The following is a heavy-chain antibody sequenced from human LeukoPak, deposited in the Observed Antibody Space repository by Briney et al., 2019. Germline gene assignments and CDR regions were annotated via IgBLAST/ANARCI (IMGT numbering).Heavy chain of an antibody. V-gene: IGHV3-23*01. CDR2: INSGGGT. J-gene: IGHJ3*02. D-gene: IGHD2-15*01. CDR3: ARGLGSVTWGPFDI. Sequence: GGSLRLSCAASGFTFSTYTMSWVRQAPGKGLEGVSAINSGGGTSSADSVKGRFTISRDNSESTLYLQMNSLRAEDTAVYYCARGLGSVTWGPFDIWGQGTVVTVSS. CDR1: GFTFSTYT.